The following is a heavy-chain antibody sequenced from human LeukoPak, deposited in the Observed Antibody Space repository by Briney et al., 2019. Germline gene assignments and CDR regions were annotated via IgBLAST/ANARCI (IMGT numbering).Heavy chain of an antibody. CDR2: IGTAGDT. CDR1: GFTFSSYD. V-gene: IGHV3-13*01. D-gene: IGHD3-22*01. Sequence: GGSLRLSCAASGFTFSSYDMHWVRQATGKGLEWVSAIGTAGDTYYPGSVKGRFTISRENAKNSLYLQMNSLRAGDTAVYYCARWYYYDSSGYLDYWGQGTLVTVSS. CDR3: ARWYYYDSSGYLDY. J-gene: IGHJ4*02.